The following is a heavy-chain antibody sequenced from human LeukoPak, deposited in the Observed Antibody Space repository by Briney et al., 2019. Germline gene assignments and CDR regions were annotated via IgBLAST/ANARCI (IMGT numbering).Heavy chain of an antibody. D-gene: IGHD3-10*01. CDR3: ASFGEAFYYYYGMDV. J-gene: IGHJ6*02. CDR1: GFTFSSYW. V-gene: IGHV3-7*03. CDR2: INHNGNVN. Sequence: GGSLRLSCAASGFTFSSYWMNWARQAPGKGLEWVASINHNGNVNYYVDSVKGRFTISRDNAKNSLYLQMNSLRAEDTAVYYCASFGEAFYYYYGMDVWGQGTTVTVSS.